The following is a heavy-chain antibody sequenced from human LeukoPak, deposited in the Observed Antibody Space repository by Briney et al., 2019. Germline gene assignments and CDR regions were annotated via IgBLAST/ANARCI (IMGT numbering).Heavy chain of an antibody. CDR2: ITGSDDKT. V-gene: IGHV3-23*01. Sequence: GGSLRLSCAASGFTFSSAAMTWVRQAPGKGVEGVSAITGSDDKTYYADSVKGRFTISRDYSSNTVHLQMNGLRTEDTAVYYSAKGPQLGSGYHPDYWGQGTLVTVSS. J-gene: IGHJ4*02. CDR1: GFTFSSAA. D-gene: IGHD3-22*01. CDR3: AKGPQLGSGYHPDY.